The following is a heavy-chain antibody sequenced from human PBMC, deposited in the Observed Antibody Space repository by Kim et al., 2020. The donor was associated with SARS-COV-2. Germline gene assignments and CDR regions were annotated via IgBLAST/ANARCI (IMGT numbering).Heavy chain of an antibody. V-gene: IGHV3-66*01. CDR1: GFTVSSNY. CDR2: IYSGGST. CDR3: ARDAIQRGVTEDYYYGMDV. J-gene: IGHJ6*02. Sequence: GGSLRLSCAASGFTVSSNYMSWVRQAPGKGLEWVSVIYSGGSTYYADSVKGRFTISRDNSKNTLYLQMNSLRAEDTAVYYCARDAIQRGVTEDYYYGMDVWGQGTTVTVSS. D-gene: IGHD2-21*02.